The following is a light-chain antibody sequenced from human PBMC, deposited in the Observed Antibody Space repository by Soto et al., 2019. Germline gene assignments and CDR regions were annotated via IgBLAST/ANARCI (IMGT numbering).Light chain of an antibody. CDR2: GAS. CDR1: QSVDIS. J-gene: IGKJ1*01. V-gene: IGKV3-15*01. CDR3: QQYRSWPRT. Sequence: EIFLTQSPATLSVPQWEIVILSCRASQSVDISLAWYQQKPGQAPRLLIYGASTRATDMPGTFSGRGSGTEFTLTITSLRPEDFGVYYCQQYRSWPRTFGQGTKVDIK.